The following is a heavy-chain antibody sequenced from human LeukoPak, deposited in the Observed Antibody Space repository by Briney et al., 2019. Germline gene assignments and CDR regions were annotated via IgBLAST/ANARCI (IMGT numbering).Heavy chain of an antibody. V-gene: IGHV4-30-4*01. D-gene: IGHD3-16*01. CDR1: GGSISSGDYY. CDR2: IYYSGST. CDR3: ARGPGGGSYPPTYYYYGMDV. Sequence: SQTLSLTCTVSGGSISSGDYYWSWIRQPPGEGLEWIGYIYYSGSTYYNPSLKSRVTISVDTSKNQFSLKLSSVTAADTAVYYRARGPGGGSYPPTYYYYGMDVWGQGTTVTVSS. J-gene: IGHJ6*02.